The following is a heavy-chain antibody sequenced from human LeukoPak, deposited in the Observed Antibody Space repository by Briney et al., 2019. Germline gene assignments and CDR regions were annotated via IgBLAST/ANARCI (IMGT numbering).Heavy chain of an antibody. CDR3: ARALREYSSSGDSYYYMDV. CDR1: GFTFSSYG. V-gene: IGHV3-30*03. D-gene: IGHD6-13*01. Sequence: GRSLRLSCAASGFTFSSYGMHWVRQAPGKGLEWVAVISYDGSNKYYADSVKGRFTISRDNSKNTLYLQMNSLRAEDTAVYYCARALREYSSSGDSYYYMDVWGKGTTVTVSS. J-gene: IGHJ6*03. CDR2: ISYDGSNK.